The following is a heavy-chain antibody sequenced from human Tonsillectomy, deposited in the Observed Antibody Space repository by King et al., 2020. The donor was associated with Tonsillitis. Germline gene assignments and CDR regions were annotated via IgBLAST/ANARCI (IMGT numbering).Heavy chain of an antibody. D-gene: IGHD3-9*01. CDR2: INPDTGGA. Sequence: VQLVESGSDVKKPGASVKVSCKASGYIFTGYYMHWVRQVPGQGLEWMGWINPDTGGASYAQKFQDRVTLTRDTSISTFYLEVSSLSSDDTAVYYCARESDDIMTGHSYGIDVWGQGTTVTVSS. V-gene: IGHV1-2*02. CDR3: ARESDDIMTGHSYGIDV. J-gene: IGHJ6*02. CDR1: GYIFTGYY.